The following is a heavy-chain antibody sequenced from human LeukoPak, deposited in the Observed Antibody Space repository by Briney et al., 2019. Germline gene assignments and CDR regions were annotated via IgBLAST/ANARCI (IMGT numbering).Heavy chain of an antibody. CDR1: GFTFSTYG. Sequence: PGRSLRLSCAASGFTFSTYGMHWVRQAPGKGLEWVAVISYDGSNKYYADSVKGRFTISRDNSKNTLYLQMNSLRPEDTAVYYCAKDLAAAGCDYWGQGTLVTVSS. J-gene: IGHJ4*02. D-gene: IGHD6-13*01. CDR3: AKDLAAAGCDY. CDR2: ISYDGSNK. V-gene: IGHV3-30*18.